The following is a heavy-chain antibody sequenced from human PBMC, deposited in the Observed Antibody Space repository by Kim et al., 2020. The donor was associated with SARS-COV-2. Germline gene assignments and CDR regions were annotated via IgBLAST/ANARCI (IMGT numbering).Heavy chain of an antibody. J-gene: IGHJ6*02. CDR2: INPNSGGT. CDR1: GYTFTGYY. V-gene: IGHV1-2*02. Sequence: ASVKVSCKASGYTFTGYYMHWVRQAPGQGLEWMGWINPNSGGTNYAQTFQERVTLTRDTSISTAYMELNRLTFDDTAVYYCARDLDGLDVWGQGTTVTVSS. CDR3: ARDLDGLDV.